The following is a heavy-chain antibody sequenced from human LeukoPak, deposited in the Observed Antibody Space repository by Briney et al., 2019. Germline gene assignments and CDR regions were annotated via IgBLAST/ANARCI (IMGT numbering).Heavy chain of an antibody. CDR2: IRSKAYGGTT. Sequence: GGSLRLSCTASGFTFGDYAMSWFRQAPGKGLEWVGFIRSKAYGGTTEYAASVKGRFTISRDDSKSIAYLQMNSLKTEDTAVYYCTRDVPFSGSSTYPFDYWGQGTLVTVSS. J-gene: IGHJ4*02. V-gene: IGHV3-49*03. CDR3: TRDVPFSGSSTYPFDY. D-gene: IGHD1-26*01. CDR1: GFTFGDYA.